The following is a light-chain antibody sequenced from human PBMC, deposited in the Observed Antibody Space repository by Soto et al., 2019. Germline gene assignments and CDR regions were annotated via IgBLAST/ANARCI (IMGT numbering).Light chain of an antibody. J-gene: IGLJ2*01. CDR1: SSNIGSKS. CDR3: GAWDDTLNVLV. V-gene: IGLV1-44*01. CDR2: SNN. Sequence: QSVLTQPPSVSGTPGQTVTISCSGSSSNIGSKSVQWYQQLPETAPKLLIYSNNQRPSGVPDRFSGSKSGTSASLAISGLQSEDEAHHYCGAWDDTLNVLVFGGGTKVTVL.